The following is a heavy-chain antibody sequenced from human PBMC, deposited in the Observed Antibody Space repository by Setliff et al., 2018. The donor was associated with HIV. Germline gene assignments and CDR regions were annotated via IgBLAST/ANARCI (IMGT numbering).Heavy chain of an antibody. D-gene: IGHD6-13*01. CDR2: IDYSGRT. CDR1: GFSLSTSGVG. CDR3: AKNLYSSIWSPLDY. Sequence: LVNPTQTLTLTCTFSGFSLSTSGVGVGWIRQPPGKGLEWIGSIDYSGRTDKKTSLKSRLRMSIDTSKNQFYVNLFSVTSADTAIYYCAKNLYSSIWSPLDYWGQGTLVTVSS. J-gene: IGHJ4*02. V-gene: IGHV4-61*08.